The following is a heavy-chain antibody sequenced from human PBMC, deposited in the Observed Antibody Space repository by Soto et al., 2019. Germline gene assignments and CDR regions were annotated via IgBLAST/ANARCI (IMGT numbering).Heavy chain of an antibody. J-gene: IGHJ3*02. V-gene: IGHV3-72*01. D-gene: IGHD2-15*01. Sequence: QTWGSLGISCASSGFTLSYHYMYWVRQAPGKGLDWVGRIRDKANSYTTSNAASVRDRFTISRDDSRNSLYLQMNSLKTEDTAVYYCVRVRSGGAFDIWGHGTMVTVSS. CDR3: VRVRSGGAFDI. CDR2: IRDKANSYTT. CDR1: GFTLSYHY.